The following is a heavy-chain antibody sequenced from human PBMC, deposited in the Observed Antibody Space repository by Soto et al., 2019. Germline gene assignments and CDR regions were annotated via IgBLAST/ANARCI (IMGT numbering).Heavy chain of an antibody. J-gene: IGHJ6*02. V-gene: IGHV1-24*01. CDR3: AAYGDPDGYYYYYGMDV. D-gene: IGHD4-17*01. Sequence: ASVKVSCKVSGYTLTELSMHWVRQAPGKGLEWMGGFDPEDGETTYAQKFQGRVTMTEDTSTDTAYMELSSLRSEDTAVYYCAAYGDPDGYYYYYGMDVWGQGTTVTVSS. CDR2: FDPEDGET. CDR1: GYTLTELS.